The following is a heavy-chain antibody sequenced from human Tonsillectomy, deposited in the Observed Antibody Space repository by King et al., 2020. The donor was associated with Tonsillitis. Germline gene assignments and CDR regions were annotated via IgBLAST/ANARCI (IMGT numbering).Heavy chain of an antibody. J-gene: IGHJ5*02. CDR3: ARHLNYYGSGSYYSLIWFDP. D-gene: IGHD3-10*01. CDR1: GGSISSSSYY. V-gene: IGHV4-39*07. CDR2: IYYSGST. Sequence: LQLQESGPGLVKPSETLSLTCTVSGGSISSSSYYWGWIRQPPGKGLEWIGSIYYSGSTYYNPSLKSRVTISVDTSKNQFSLKLSSVTAADTAVYYCARHLNYYGSGSYYSLIWFDPWGQGTLVTVSS.